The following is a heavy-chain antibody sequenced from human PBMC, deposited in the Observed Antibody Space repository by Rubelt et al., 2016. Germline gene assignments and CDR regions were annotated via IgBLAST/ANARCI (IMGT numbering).Heavy chain of an antibody. CDR2: ITGDGRST. CDR3: ARVSRFANYYYGMDV. J-gene: IGHJ6*02. D-gene: IGHD2-21*01. CDR1: RNYG. Sequence: RNYGMHWVRQAPGKGLEYVEAITGDGRSTFYADSVKGRFIISRDNSKNTLYLQMNSLRAEDTAVYYCARVSRFANYYYGMDVWGQGTTVTVSS. V-gene: IGHV3-64*04.